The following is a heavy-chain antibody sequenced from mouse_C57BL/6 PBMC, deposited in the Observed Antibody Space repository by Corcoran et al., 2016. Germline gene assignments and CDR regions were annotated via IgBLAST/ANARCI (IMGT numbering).Heavy chain of an antibody. J-gene: IGHJ2*01. CDR2: IYPGDGDT. CDR1: GYAFSSYW. D-gene: IGHD1-1*01. Sequence: QVQLQQSGAELVKPGASVKISCKASGYAFSSYWMNCVKQRPGKGLEWIGQIYPGDGDTNYNGKFKGKATLTADKSSSTAYMQLSSLTSEDSAVYFCARNYYGRYYFDYWGQGTTLTVSS. V-gene: IGHV1-80*01. CDR3: ARNYYGRYYFDY.